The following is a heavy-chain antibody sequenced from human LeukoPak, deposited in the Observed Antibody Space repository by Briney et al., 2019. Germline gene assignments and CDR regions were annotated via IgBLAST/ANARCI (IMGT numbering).Heavy chain of an antibody. J-gene: IGHJ3*02. Sequence: GESLKISCKGSGYSFPNYWIGWVRQMPGKGLEWIGVVYPATSDTTYSPSFQGQVTISADKSSSTAYLQWSSLKASDTAMYYCARGIIVVVPAAIPYAFDIWGQGTMVTVSS. D-gene: IGHD2-2*02. CDR3: ARGIIVVVPAAIPYAFDI. V-gene: IGHV5-51*01. CDR1: GYSFPNYW. CDR2: VYPATSDT.